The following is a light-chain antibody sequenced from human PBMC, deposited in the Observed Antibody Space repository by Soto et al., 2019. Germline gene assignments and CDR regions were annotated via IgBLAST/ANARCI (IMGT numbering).Light chain of an antibody. CDR3: QQYNNWPQK. V-gene: IGKV3-15*01. Sequence: EIVMTQSPATLSVSPGERATLSCRPSQSVSSNLAWYQQKPGQAPRLLIYGASTRATGIPARFSGSGSGTEFTLTITSMQSEDFAVYYCQQYNNWPQKFGQGTKVDI. CDR2: GAS. J-gene: IGKJ1*01. CDR1: QSVSSN.